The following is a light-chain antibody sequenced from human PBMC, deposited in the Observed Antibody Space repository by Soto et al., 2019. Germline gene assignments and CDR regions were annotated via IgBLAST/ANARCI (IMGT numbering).Light chain of an antibody. Sequence: QSALTQPPSVSGAPGQRVTISCTGSSSNIGAGYDVHWYQHLPGTAPKLLIYGNNNRPSGVPDRFSGSKSGTSASLAITGLQAEDEADYYCQSYDSSLSAVVFGGGTKLTVL. J-gene: IGLJ2*01. CDR2: GNN. CDR3: QSYDSSLSAVV. CDR1: SSNIGAGYD. V-gene: IGLV1-40*01.